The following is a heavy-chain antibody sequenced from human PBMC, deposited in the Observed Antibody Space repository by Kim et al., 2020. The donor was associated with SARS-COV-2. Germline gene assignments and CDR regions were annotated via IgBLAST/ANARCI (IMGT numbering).Heavy chain of an antibody. CDR1: GGSISSSSYY. CDR3: ARLGVGSGRVQYYYYGMDV. J-gene: IGHJ6*02. CDR2: IYYSGST. Sequence: SETLSLTCTVSGGSISSSSYYWGWIRQPPGKGLEWIGSIYYSGSTYYNPSLKSRVTISVDTSKNQFSLKLSSVTAADTAVYYCARLGVGSGRVQYYYYGMDVWGQGTTVTVSS. D-gene: IGHD3-10*01. V-gene: IGHV4-39*01.